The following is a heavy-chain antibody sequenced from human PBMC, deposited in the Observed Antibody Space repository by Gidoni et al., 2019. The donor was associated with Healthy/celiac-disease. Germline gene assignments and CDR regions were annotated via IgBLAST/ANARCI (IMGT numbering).Heavy chain of an antibody. CDR1: GYTFTGSY. D-gene: IGHD3-3*01. CDR3: ARVLITIFATGPLYYFDY. V-gene: IGHV1-2*02. Sequence: QVQLVQSGAEVKKPGASVKVSCKASGYTFTGSYMHWVRQAPGQGLEWMGWINPNSGGTNYAQKCQGRVTMTRDTSISTAYMELSRLRSDDTAVYYCARVLITIFATGPLYYFDYWGQGTLVTVSS. CDR2: INPNSGGT. J-gene: IGHJ4*02.